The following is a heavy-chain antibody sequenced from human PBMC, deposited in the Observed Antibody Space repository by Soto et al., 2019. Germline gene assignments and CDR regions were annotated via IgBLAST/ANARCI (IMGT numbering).Heavy chain of an antibody. CDR2: IYYSGST. J-gene: IGHJ4*02. CDR3: ARANYFDY. Sequence: SETLSLTCTVSGGSISRGGYYWSWIRQHPGKGLEWIAYIYYSGSTNYNPSLKSRVTISVDTSRNQFSLRLRSVSAADTAVYYCARANYFDYWGQGTLVTVSS. CDR1: GGSISRGGYY. V-gene: IGHV4-61*08.